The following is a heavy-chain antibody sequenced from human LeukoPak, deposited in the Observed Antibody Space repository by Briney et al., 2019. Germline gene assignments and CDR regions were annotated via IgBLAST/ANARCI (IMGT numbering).Heavy chain of an antibody. CDR3: ASMGDIVVVPAALDY. CDR1: GGTFSSYA. V-gene: IGHV1-69*13. J-gene: IGHJ4*02. D-gene: IGHD2-2*01. Sequence: SVKVSCKASGGTFSSYAISWVRQAPGQGLEWMGGIIPIFGTANYAQRFQGRVTITADESTSTAYMELSSLRSEDTAVYYCASMGDIVVVPAALDYWGQGTLVTVSS. CDR2: IIPIFGTA.